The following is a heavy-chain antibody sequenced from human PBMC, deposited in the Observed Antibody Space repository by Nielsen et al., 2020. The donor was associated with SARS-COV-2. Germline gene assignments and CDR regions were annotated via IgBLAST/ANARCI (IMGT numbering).Heavy chain of an antibody. CDR2: ISWNSGSI. J-gene: IGHJ2*01. CDR3: ARSTMVRGVIIPYDLLYFDL. V-gene: IGHV3-9*01. CDR1: GFTFDDYA. D-gene: IGHD3-10*01. Sequence: GGSLRLSCAASGFTFDDYAMHWVRQAPGKGLEWVSGISWNSGSIGYADSVKGRFTISRDNAKNSLYLQMNSLRAEDTAVYYCARSTMVRGVIIPYDLLYFDLWGRGTLVTVSS.